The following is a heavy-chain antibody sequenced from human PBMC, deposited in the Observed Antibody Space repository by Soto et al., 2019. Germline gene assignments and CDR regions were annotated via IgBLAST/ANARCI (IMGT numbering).Heavy chain of an antibody. CDR1: GGSITSSSYY. CDR2: INHSGST. V-gene: IGHV4-39*07. J-gene: IGHJ6*02. Sequence: SETLSLTCTVSGGSITSSSYYWSWIRQPPGKGLEWIGEINHSGSTNYNPSLKSRVTISVDTSKNQFSLKLSSVTAADTAVYYCARDRRYGSGRYYYYYGMDVWGQGTTVTVSS. D-gene: IGHD3-10*01. CDR3: ARDRRYGSGRYYYYYGMDV.